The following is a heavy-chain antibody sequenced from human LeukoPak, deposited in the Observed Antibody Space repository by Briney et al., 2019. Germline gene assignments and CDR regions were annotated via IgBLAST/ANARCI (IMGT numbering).Heavy chain of an antibody. CDR3: AREGSLAGDY. CDR2: IYYSGST. CDR1: GGSINSYY. V-gene: IGHV4-30-4*01. Sequence: SETLSLTCTVSGGSINSYYWSWIRQPPGKGLEWIGYIYYSGSTYYNPSLKSRLTISVDTSKNQFSLRLSSVTAADTAVYYCAREGSLAGDYWGQGTLVTVSS. J-gene: IGHJ4*02.